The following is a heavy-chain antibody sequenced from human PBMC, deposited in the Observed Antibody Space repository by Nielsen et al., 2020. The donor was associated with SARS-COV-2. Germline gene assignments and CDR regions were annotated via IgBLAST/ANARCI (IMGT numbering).Heavy chain of an antibody. J-gene: IGHJ4*02. CDR1: GFTFSSYA. CDR2: ISGSGGST. CDR3: AKDRNYGTNDY. V-gene: IGHV3-23*01. D-gene: IGHD1-1*01. Sequence: GESLKISCAASGFTFSSYAMSWVRQAPGKGLEWVSAISGSGGSTYYADSVKGRFTISRDNSKNTLYLQMNSLRAEDTAVYYCAKDRNYGTNDYWGQGTLVTVSS.